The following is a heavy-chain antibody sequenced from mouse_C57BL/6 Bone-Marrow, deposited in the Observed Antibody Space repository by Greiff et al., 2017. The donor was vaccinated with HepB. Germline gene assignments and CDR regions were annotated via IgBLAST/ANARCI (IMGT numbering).Heavy chain of an antibody. CDR2: ISSGGSYT. Sequence: EVKLQESGGDLVKPGGSLTLSCAASGFTFSSYGMSWVRQTPDKRLEWVATISSGGSYTYYPDSVKGRFTISRDNAKNTLYLQMSSLKSEDTALYYCARHYSNYVRVDYWGQGTSVTVSS. CDR3: ARHYSNYVRVDY. CDR1: GFTFSSYG. D-gene: IGHD2-5*01. V-gene: IGHV5-6*01. J-gene: IGHJ4*01.